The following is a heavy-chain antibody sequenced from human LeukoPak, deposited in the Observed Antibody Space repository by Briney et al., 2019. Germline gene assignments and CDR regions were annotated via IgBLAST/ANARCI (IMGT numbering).Heavy chain of an antibody. CDR1: GGSISNYW. Sequence: SETLSLTCTVSGGSISNYWWSWIRQPPGKGLEWIGYVFDSGGTNYNPSLKSRVTISVDTSKKQFSLKLSSVTAADTAVYYRARGYSSSWNYFDYWGQGTLVTVSS. J-gene: IGHJ4*02. CDR3: ARGYSSSWNYFDY. V-gene: IGHV4-59*01. D-gene: IGHD6-13*01. CDR2: VFDSGGT.